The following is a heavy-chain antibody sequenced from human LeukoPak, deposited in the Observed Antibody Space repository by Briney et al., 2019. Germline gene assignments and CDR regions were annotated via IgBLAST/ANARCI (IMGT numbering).Heavy chain of an antibody. Sequence: PGGSLRLSCAASGFTGSHNYISWVRQAPGKGLEWVSATHSSGGTYYADSVKGRFTISRDTSKNTLYLQMNTLRAEDTAVYYCARDPVNWGQDSGTFDIWGQGTMVTVSS. J-gene: IGHJ3*02. CDR2: THSSGGT. V-gene: IGHV3-53*01. CDR1: GFTGSHNY. D-gene: IGHD3-16*01. CDR3: ARDPVNWGQDSGTFDI.